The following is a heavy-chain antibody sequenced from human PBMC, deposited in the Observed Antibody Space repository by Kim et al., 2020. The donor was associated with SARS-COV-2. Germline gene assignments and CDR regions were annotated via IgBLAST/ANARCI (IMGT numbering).Heavy chain of an antibody. J-gene: IGHJ4*02. CDR1: GFTFSEHW. CDR3: ARGQRTNNYYSGDF. V-gene: IGHV3-74*01. D-gene: IGHD1-26*01. Sequence: GGSLRLSCATSGFTFSEHWMHWVRQVPGKGLMWVSRINSDGRSTNYADSVKGRFIISTDNAKNTLYLQMASLRVEDTAVYYCARGQRTNNYYSGDFWGQGTLVTVSS. CDR2: INSDGRST.